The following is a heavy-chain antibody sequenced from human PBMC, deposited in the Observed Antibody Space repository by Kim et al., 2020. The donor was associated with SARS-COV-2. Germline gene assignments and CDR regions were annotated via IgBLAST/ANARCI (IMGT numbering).Heavy chain of an antibody. CDR1: GYTFTTYA. Sequence: ASVKVSCKASGYTFTTYAMNWVRQAPGQGLEWMGWINTNTGNPTYAQGFTGRFVFSLDTSVSTAYLQISSLKAEDIAVYYFARTRPGAGGGLAVDYWGQGTLGTVSS. D-gene: IGHD3-10*01. V-gene: IGHV7-4-1*02. J-gene: IGHJ4*02. CDR2: INTNTGNP. CDR3: ARTRPGAGGGLAVDY.